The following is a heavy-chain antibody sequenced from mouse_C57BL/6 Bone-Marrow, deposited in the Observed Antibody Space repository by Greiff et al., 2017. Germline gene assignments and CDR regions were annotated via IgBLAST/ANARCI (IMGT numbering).Heavy chain of an antibody. CDR3: ARLCDDYCYWYFDV. CDR2: LSNLAYSI. V-gene: IGHV5-15*01. J-gene: IGHJ1*03. Sequence: EVQVVESGGGLVQPGGSLKLSCAASGFTFSDYGLAWVRQAPRKGPEWVAFLSNLAYSIYYADTVTGRFTITSENAKNTLYLEMSSLRSEDTAMYYCARLCDDYCYWYFDVWGTGTTVTVSS. CDR1: GFTFSDYG. D-gene: IGHD2-4*01.